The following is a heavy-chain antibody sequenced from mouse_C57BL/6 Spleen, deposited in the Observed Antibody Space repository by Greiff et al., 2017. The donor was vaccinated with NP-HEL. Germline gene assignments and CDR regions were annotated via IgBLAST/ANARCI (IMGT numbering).Heavy chain of an antibody. CDR2: ISDGGSYT. V-gene: IGHV5-4*03. CDR1: GFTFSSYA. D-gene: IGHD6-2*01. CDR3: ARGGLAY. J-gene: IGHJ2*01. Sequence: EVKLMESGGGLVKPGGSLKLSCAASGFTFSSYAMSWVRQTPEKRLEWVATISDGGSYTYYPDNVKGRLTISRDNAKNNLYLQMSHLKSEDTAMYYCARGGLAYWGQGTTLTVSS.